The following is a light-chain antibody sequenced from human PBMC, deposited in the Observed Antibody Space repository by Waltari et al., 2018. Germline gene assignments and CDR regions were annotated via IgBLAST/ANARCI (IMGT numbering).Light chain of an antibody. J-gene: IGKJ2*01. CDR1: QSITGY. V-gene: IGKV1-39*01. CDR2: TAS. CDR3: QQYDNYPYT. Sequence: DIQMTQSPSSLSASVGDRVTISCRASQSITGYLNWYQQKPGQAPKLLVYTASSLQSGIPLRFSGSGSGTEFTLTISSLQPDDFATYYCQQYDNYPYTFGQGTKLEIK.